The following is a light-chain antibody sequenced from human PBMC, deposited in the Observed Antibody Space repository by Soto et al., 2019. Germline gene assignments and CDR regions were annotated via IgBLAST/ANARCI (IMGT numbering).Light chain of an antibody. Sequence: DIQVTQSPSALTASVGDSVTITCRASKGGNSWVAWYPQKSGQAPNILIYRASPLGNGVPLRFSGSGFETEFTLTNSSLQPEDPATYYCQPYKTYWTFGQVTKVDIK. J-gene: IGKJ1*01. CDR1: KGGNSW. V-gene: IGKV1-5*03. CDR3: QPYKTYWT. CDR2: RAS.